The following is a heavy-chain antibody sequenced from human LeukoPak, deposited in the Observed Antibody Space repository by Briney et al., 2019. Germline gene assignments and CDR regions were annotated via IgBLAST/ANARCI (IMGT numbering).Heavy chain of an antibody. Sequence: SVTVSFTASGGTFSIYAISWVRQAPGQGLEWMGGIIPIFGTANYAQKFQGRVTITADESTSTAYMELSSLRSEDTAVYYCARPYSGALPDAFDIWGQGTMVTVSS. J-gene: IGHJ3*02. CDR1: GGTFSIYA. CDR3: ARPYSGALPDAFDI. CDR2: IIPIFGTA. V-gene: IGHV1-69*01. D-gene: IGHD2-21*01.